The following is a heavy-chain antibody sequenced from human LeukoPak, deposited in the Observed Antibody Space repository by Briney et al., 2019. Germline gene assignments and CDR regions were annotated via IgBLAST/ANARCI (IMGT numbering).Heavy chain of an antibody. D-gene: IGHD6-19*01. CDR2: IYLGDSDT. CDR1: GYSFSTYW. J-gene: IGHJ4*02. CDR3: ARSGGSGWDEGFDY. V-gene: IGHV5-51*01. Sequence: GESLQISCKGSGYSFSTYWIAWVRQMPGKGLEWMGIIYLGDSDTRYSPSFQGQVTISADRSISTAYLQWSSLKASDTATYYCARSGGSGWDEGFDYWGQGTLVTVSS.